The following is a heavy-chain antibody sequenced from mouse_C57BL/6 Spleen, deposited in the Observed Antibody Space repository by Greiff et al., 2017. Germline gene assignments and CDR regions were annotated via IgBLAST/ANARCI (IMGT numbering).Heavy chain of an antibody. J-gene: IGHJ1*03. CDR2: IYPGDGDT. V-gene: IGHV1-80*01. Sequence: VQLQQSGAELVKPGASVKISCKASGYAFSNYWMNWVKQRPGKGLEWIGQIYPGDGDTNYNGKFKGKATLTADQSSSTAYMQLRSLTSEDSAVYFCARGAWYFDVWGTGTTVTVSS. CDR3: ARGAWYFDV. D-gene: IGHD3-1*01. CDR1: GYAFSNYW.